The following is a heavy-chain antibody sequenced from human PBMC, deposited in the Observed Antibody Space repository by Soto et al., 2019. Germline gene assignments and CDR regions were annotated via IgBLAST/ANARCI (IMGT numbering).Heavy chain of an antibody. J-gene: IGHJ6*02. D-gene: IGHD3-3*01. CDR1: GFTFSSYA. CDR2: ISYDGSNK. V-gene: IGHV3-30-3*01. CDR3: ARDTIFGVVDSYYYGMDV. Sequence: QVQLVESGGGVVQPGRSLRLSCAASGFTFSSYAMHWVRQAPGKGLEWVAVISYDGSNKYYADSVKGRFTISRDNSKNTLYLQMNSLRAEDTAVYYCARDTIFGVVDSYYYGMDVWGQGTTVTVSS.